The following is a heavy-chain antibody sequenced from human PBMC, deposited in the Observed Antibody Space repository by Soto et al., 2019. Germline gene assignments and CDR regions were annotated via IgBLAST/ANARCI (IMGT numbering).Heavy chain of an antibody. D-gene: IGHD3-3*01. CDR3: AKDPDFWSGYTLGFDY. V-gene: IGHV3-23*01. CDR1: GFTFSSYA. J-gene: IGHJ4*02. CDR2: ISGSGGST. Sequence: PGGSLRLSCAASGFTFSSYAMSWVRQAPGKGLEWVSAISGSGGSTYYADSVKGRFTISRDNSKNTLYLQMNSLRAEDTAVYYCAKDPDFWSGYTLGFDYWGQGTLVTVSS.